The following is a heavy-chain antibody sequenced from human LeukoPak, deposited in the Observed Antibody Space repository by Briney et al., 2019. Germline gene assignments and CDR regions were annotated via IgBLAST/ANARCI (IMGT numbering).Heavy chain of an antibody. CDR2: IYYSGST. CDR1: GGSISSYY. Sequence: SETLSLTCTVPGGSISSYYWSWIRQPPGKGLEWIGYIYYSGSTNYNPSLKSRVTISVDTSKNQFSLKLSSVTAADTAVYYCARGRSYYGSGSYSPGGWFDPWGQGTLVTVSS. J-gene: IGHJ5*02. D-gene: IGHD3-10*01. CDR3: ARGRSYYGSGSYSPGGWFDP. V-gene: IGHV4-59*01.